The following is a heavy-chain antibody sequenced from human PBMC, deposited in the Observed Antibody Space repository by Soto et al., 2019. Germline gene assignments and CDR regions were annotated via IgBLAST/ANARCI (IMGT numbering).Heavy chain of an antibody. D-gene: IGHD1-7*01. CDR1: GGSISSGDYY. Sequence: SETLSLTCTVSGGSISSGDYYWSWIRQPPGKGLEWIGYIYYSGSTYYNPSLKSRVTISVDTSKNQFSLKLSSVTAADTAVYYCARVGEDNWNYILDYWGQGTLVTVSS. CDR3: ARVGEDNWNYILDY. J-gene: IGHJ4*02. CDR2: IYYSGST. V-gene: IGHV4-30-4*01.